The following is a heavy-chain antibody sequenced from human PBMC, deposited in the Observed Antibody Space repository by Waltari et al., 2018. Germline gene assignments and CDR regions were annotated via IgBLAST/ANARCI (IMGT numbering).Heavy chain of an antibody. CDR1: GFTFSGHW. CDR2: RNREGGST. V-gene: IGHV3-74*01. Sequence: EVQLVESGGGLVQPGGSLRLSCAASGFTFSGHWMHWVRQAPGKGLVWVSRRNREGGSTSYADVVKGRFTISRDNAKNTLYLQMNSLRAEDTAVYYCARNSKDWRSDGGLDYWGQGTLVTVSS. CDR3: ARNSKDWRSDGGLDY. D-gene: IGHD3-16*01. J-gene: IGHJ4*02.